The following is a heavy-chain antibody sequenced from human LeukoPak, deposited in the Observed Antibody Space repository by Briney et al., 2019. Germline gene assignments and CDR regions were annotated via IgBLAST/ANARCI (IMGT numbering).Heavy chain of an antibody. Sequence: SETLSLTCAVSGYSISSGYYWGWIRQPPGKGLEWIGSIYHSGSTYYNPSLKSRVTISVDTSKNQFSLKLSSVTAADTAVYYCARGHSNYASEAFDIWGQGTMVTVSS. CDR2: IYHSGST. D-gene: IGHD4-11*01. CDR3: ARGHSNYASEAFDI. J-gene: IGHJ3*02. CDR1: GYSISSGYY. V-gene: IGHV4-38-2*01.